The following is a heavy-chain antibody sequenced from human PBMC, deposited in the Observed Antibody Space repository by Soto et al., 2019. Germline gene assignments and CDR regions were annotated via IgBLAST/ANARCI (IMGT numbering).Heavy chain of an antibody. CDR2: ISWNSGSI. D-gene: IGHD2-21*02. Sequence: EVQLVESGGGLVQPGRSLRLSCAASGFTFDDYAMHWVRQAPGKGLEWVSGISWNSGSIGYADFVKGRFTISRDNAKNSLYLQMNSLRAEDTALYYCAKDILAYCGGDCSGGLDYWGQGTLVTVSS. V-gene: IGHV3-9*01. J-gene: IGHJ4*02. CDR1: GFTFDDYA. CDR3: AKDILAYCGGDCSGGLDY.